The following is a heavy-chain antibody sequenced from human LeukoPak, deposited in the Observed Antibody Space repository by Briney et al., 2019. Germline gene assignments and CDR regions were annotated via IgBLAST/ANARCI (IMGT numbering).Heavy chain of an antibody. V-gene: IGHV1-8*01. Sequence: ASVKVSFKASGFTFTIYDINWVRQASGQGLEWMGWMNPNNGNTGYAQKFQGRVTMTRDTSISTAYMELRGLRPEDTAVYYCVRDGEGVAISVNYWFDPWGQGTLVTVSS. CDR1: GFTFTIYD. J-gene: IGHJ5*02. D-gene: IGHD3-10*01. CDR2: MNPNNGNT. CDR3: VRDGEGVAISVNYWFDP.